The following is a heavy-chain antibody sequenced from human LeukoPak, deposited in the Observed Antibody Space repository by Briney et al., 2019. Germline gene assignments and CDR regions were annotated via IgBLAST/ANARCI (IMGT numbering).Heavy chain of an antibody. J-gene: IGHJ4*02. CDR2: ISGSGGST. CDR3: AKSDSSGYYVVTFDY. CDR1: GFTFSSYA. V-gene: IGHV3-23*01. Sequence: PGGSLRLSCAASGFTFSSYAMSWVRQAPGKGLEWVSAISGSGGSTYYADSVKGRFTISRDNSKNTLYPQMNSLRAEDTAVYYCAKSDSSGYYVVTFDYWGQGTLVTVSS. D-gene: IGHD3-22*01.